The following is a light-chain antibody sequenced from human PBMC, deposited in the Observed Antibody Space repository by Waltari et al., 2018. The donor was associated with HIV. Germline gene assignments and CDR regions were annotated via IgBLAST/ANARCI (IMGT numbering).Light chain of an antibody. V-gene: IGKV4-1*01. CDR3: QQYFSDPLT. CDR2: WAS. CDR1: QSLLYTSKNKDY. Sequence: DVVLTQSPASLAVSLGERATLNCKSSQSLLYTSKNKDYLAWYQQKPGQPPKLLIYWASTRESGVPDRFTGSGSGTDFTLTITRLQAEDVAIYYCQQYFSDPLTFGGGTKVEI. J-gene: IGKJ4*01.